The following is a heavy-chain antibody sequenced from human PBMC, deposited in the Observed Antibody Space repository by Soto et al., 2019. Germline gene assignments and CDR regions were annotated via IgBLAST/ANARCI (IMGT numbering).Heavy chain of an antibody. Sequence: SETLSLTCTVSGGSIGSSSYYWGWIRQPPGKGLEWIGSIYYSGSTYYNPSLKSRVTISVDTSKNQFSLKLSSVTAADTAVYYCARHGWGQELPYNWFDPWGQGTLVTVSS. J-gene: IGHJ5*02. D-gene: IGHD1-26*01. CDR3: ARHGWGQELPYNWFDP. CDR2: IYYSGST. CDR1: GGSIGSSSYY. V-gene: IGHV4-39*01.